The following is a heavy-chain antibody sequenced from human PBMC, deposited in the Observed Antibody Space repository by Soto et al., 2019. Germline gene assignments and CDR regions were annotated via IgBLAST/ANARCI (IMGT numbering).Heavy chain of an antibody. CDR2: ISYDGSNK. J-gene: IGHJ6*02. CDR1: GFTFSSYG. CDR3: AKDLQGMDV. V-gene: IGHV3-30*18. D-gene: IGHD4-4*01. Sequence: QVQLVESGGGVVQPGRSLRLSCVASGFTFSSYGMHWVRQAPGKGLEWVAVISYDGSNKYYADSVKGRFTISRDNSKNTLYLQMNSLRAEDTAVYYCAKDLQGMDVWGQGTTVTVSS.